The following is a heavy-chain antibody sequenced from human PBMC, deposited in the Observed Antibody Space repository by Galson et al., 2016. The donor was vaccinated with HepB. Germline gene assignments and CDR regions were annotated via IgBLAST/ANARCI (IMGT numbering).Heavy chain of an antibody. V-gene: IGHV3-23*01. CDR1: GFTFSSYA. D-gene: IGHD2-2*01. CDR2: ISGSGAST. CDR3: ARGRTTSYNSAFDI. Sequence: SMRLPCAASGFTFSSYAMSWARKAPGKGLEWVSVISGSGASTYYADSVKGRFTISRDNSKNTLYLQVNSLRVEDTAIYYCARGRTTSYNSAFDIWGQGTMVTVSS. J-gene: IGHJ3*02.